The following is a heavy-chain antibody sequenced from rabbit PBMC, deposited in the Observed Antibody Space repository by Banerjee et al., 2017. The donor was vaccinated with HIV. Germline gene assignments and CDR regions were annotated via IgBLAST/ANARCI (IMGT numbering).Heavy chain of an antibody. V-gene: IGHV1S45*01. J-gene: IGHJ4*01. CDR1: GSSFSSNV. D-gene: IGHD4-1*01. CDR3: ARDLAGVIGWNFNL. Sequence: QEQLVESGGDLVKPGASLTLTCTTSGSSFSSNVMCWVRQAPGKGLEWIACINTSSGNTVYASWAKGRFTISKTSSTTVTLQMTSLTAADTATYFCARDLAGVIGWNFNLWGQGTLVTVS. CDR2: INTSSGNT.